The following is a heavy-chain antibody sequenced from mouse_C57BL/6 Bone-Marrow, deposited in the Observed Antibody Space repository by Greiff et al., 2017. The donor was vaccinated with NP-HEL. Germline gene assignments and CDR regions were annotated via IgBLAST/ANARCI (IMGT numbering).Heavy chain of an antibody. Sequence: QVQLQQSGAELARPGASVKLSCKASGYTFTSYGISWVKQRTGQGLEWIGEIYPRSGNTYYNEKFKGKATLTADKSSSTAYMELRSLTSEDSAVYFCARGDYYEGYFDVWGTGTTVTVSS. CDR2: IYPRSGNT. V-gene: IGHV1-81*01. CDR1: GYTFTSYG. D-gene: IGHD1-1*01. J-gene: IGHJ1*03. CDR3: ARGDYYEGYFDV.